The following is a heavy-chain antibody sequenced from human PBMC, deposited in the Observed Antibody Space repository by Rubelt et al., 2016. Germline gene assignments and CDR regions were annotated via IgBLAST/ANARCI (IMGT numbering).Heavy chain of an antibody. Sequence: QVQLVQSGAEVKKPGASVKVSCKASGYTFTSYAMHWVRQAPGQRLAWMGWINAGNGNTKYSQKFHGKGTITRDKSASTAYMELGSLRSEDTAVYYCARSKDTAMVTDADWYFDLWGRGTLVTVSS. CDR1: GYTFTSYA. V-gene: IGHV1-3*01. CDR2: INAGNGNT. J-gene: IGHJ2*01. CDR3: ARSKDTAMVTDADWYFDL. D-gene: IGHD5-18*01.